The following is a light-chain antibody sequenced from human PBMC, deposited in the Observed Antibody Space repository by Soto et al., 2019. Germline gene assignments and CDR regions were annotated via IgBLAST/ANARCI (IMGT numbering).Light chain of an antibody. Sequence: ESVLTPSPSPLSLSPGGRATLSCRASQSVTNRYFAWYQQRPGQAPRLLIYGISNRATGIPDRFSGSGSGTDFTLTISRLEPEDFVVYYCQQYSSLPHTFGQGTKVDNK. CDR2: GIS. CDR1: QSVTNRY. V-gene: IGKV3-20*01. CDR3: QQYSSLPHT. J-gene: IGKJ2*01.